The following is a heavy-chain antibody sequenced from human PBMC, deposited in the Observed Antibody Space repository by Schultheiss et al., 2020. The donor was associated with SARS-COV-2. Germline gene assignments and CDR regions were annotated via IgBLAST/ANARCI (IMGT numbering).Heavy chain of an antibody. CDR2: IESSGTYI. CDR3: ARDRVLGSGWYPPTRGYYYYYGMDV. D-gene: IGHD6-19*01. J-gene: IGHJ6*02. Sequence: GGSLRLSCAASGFTFSTYTMNWVRQAPGKGLEWVSSIESSGTYIYYADSVKGRFTISRDNAKNSLYLQMNSLRAEDTAVYYCARDRVLGSGWYPPTRGYYYYYGMDVWGQGTTVTVSS. V-gene: IGHV3-21*01. CDR1: GFTFSTYT.